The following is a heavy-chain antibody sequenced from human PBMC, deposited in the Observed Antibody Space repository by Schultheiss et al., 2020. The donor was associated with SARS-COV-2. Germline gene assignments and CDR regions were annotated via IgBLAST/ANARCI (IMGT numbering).Heavy chain of an antibody. J-gene: IGHJ6*03. CDR2: INHSGST. CDR3: ARGHHYMDV. CDR1: GGSFSGYY. Sequence: GSLRLSCAVYGGSFSGYYWSWIRQPPGKGLEWIGEINHSGSTNYNPSLKSRVTISVDTSKNQFSLKLSSVTAADTAVYYCARGHHYMDVWGKGTTVTVSS. V-gene: IGHV4-34*01.